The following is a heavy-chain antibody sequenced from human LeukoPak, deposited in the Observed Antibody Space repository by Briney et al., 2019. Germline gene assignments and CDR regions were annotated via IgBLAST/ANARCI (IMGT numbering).Heavy chain of an antibody. Sequence: PGGSLRLSCAASGFTFSSYWMSWVRQAPGKGLEWVANIKQDGSEKYYVDSVKGRFTISRDNAKNSLYLRMNSLRAEDTAVYYCARDPVPYYYDSSGYYPWGQGTLVTVSS. CDR2: IKQDGSEK. V-gene: IGHV3-7*01. D-gene: IGHD3-22*01. J-gene: IGHJ5*02. CDR3: ARDPVPYYYDSSGYYP. CDR1: GFTFSSYW.